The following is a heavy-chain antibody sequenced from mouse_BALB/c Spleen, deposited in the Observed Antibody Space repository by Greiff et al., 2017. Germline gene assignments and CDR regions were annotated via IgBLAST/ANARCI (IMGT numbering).Heavy chain of an antibody. Sequence: EVHLVESGGGLVQPGGSRKLSCAASGFTFSSFGMHWVRQAPEKGLEWVAYISSGSSTIYYADTVKGRFTISRDNPKNTLFLQMTSLRSEDTAMYYCARTGIGLRDAMDYWGQGTSVTVSS. D-gene: IGHD2-4*01. CDR3: ARTGIGLRDAMDY. V-gene: IGHV5-17*02. CDR1: GFTFSSFG. J-gene: IGHJ4*01. CDR2: ISSGSSTI.